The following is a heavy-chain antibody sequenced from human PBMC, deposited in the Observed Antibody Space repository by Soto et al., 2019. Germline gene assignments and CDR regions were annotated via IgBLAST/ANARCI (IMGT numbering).Heavy chain of an antibody. CDR2: ISTDGSIT. Sequence: EVQLVESGGGLVQPGGSLRLSCAASGLIFSNYGMHWVRQAPGKGLVWVSCISTDGSITNYADSVKGRFTVSRDNAKNTLYLQMNSLRAEDTALYYCARDTDGLHYWGQGTMVTVSS. CDR1: GLIFSNYG. CDR3: ARDTDGLHY. V-gene: IGHV3-74*01. J-gene: IGHJ4*02.